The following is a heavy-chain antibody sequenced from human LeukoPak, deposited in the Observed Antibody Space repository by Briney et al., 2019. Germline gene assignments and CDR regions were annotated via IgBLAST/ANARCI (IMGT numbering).Heavy chain of an antibody. CDR3: AREKDSSGYIDY. J-gene: IGHJ4*02. Sequence: PSETLSLTCAVSGGSISSGGYSWSWIRQPPGKGLEWIGYIYHSGSTYYNPSHKSRVTISVDRSKNQFSLKLSSVTAADTAVYYCAREKDSSGYIDYWGQGTLVTVSS. V-gene: IGHV4-30-2*01. CDR1: GGSISSGGYS. CDR2: IYHSGST. D-gene: IGHD3-22*01.